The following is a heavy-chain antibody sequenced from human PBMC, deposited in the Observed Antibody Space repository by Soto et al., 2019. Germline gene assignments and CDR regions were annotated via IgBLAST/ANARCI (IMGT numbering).Heavy chain of an antibody. CDR2: IYYSGST. CDR3: AREISTVVTHGAFDI. V-gene: IGHV4-31*03. D-gene: IGHD4-17*01. J-gene: IGHJ3*02. Sequence: SETLSLTCTVSGGSISSGGYYWSWIRQHPGKGLEWIGYIYYSGSTYYNPSLKSRVTISVDTSKNQFSLKLSSVTAADTAVYYCAREISTVVTHGAFDIWGQGTMVTVSS. CDR1: GGSISSGGYY.